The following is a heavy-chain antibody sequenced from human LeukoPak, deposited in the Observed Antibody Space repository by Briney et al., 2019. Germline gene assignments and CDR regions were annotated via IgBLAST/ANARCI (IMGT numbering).Heavy chain of an antibody. J-gene: IGHJ3*02. CDR1: GFTFSSYG. Sequence: PGGSLRLSCAASGFTFSSYGMHWVRQAPGKGMEWVANIKQDGSEKYYVDCVKGRFTISRDNAKNSLYLQMTSLRAEDTAVYYCARDPENLFTMIVHDVFNIWGQGTMVTVSS. V-gene: IGHV3-7*01. CDR2: IKQDGSEK. D-gene: IGHD3-22*01. CDR3: ARDPENLFTMIVHDVFNI.